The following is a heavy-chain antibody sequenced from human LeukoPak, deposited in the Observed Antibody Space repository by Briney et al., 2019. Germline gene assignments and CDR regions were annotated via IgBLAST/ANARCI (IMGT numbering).Heavy chain of an antibody. CDR2: ISYDGSNK. CDR1: GFTFSSYG. V-gene: IGHV3-30*18. J-gene: IGHJ6*02. CDR3: AKDKVLLKGGPHYYYYGMDV. Sequence: GRSLRLSCAASGFTFSSYGMHWVRQAPGKGLEWVAVISYDGSNKYYADSVKGRFTISRDNSKNTLYLQMNSLRAEDTAVYYCAKDKVLLKGGPHYYYYGMDVWGQGTTVTVSS.